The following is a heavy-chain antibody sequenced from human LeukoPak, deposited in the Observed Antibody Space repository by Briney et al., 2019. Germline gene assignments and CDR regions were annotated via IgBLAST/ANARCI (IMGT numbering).Heavy chain of an antibody. V-gene: IGHV1-8*01. CDR2: MNPNSGNT. CDR1: GNTFTNYD. J-gene: IGHJ4*02. Sequence: ASVKVSCKASGNTFTNYDINWVRQATGQGLEWMGWMNPNSGNTGYAQKFQGRVTMTTDTSTSTAYMELRSLRSDDTAVYCTRDLPYSSSWESLDYWGQGTLVTVSS. CDR3: TRDLPYSSSWESLDY. D-gene: IGHD6-13*01.